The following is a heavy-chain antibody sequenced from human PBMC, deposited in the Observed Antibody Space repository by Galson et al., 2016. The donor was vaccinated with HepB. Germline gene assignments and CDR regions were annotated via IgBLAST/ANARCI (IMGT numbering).Heavy chain of an antibody. J-gene: IGHJ4*02. D-gene: IGHD2/OR15-2a*01. V-gene: IGHV3-30*03. CDR2: DSMDGRRK. CDR3: ARRHEYCPPVGCSVDY. Sequence: SLRLSCAASGFTFSNYGVHWVRQAPGKGLEWVTADSMDGRRKFYADSVKGRFTISRDNSNSMLFLQMSSLRADDTAVYYCARRHEYCPPVGCSVDYWGQGTLVSVSP. CDR1: GFTFSNYG.